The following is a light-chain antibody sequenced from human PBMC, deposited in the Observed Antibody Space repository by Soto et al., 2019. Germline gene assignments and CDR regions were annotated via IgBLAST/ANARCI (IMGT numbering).Light chain of an antibody. CDR3: SSYTSSSPFV. J-gene: IGLJ1*01. CDR1: SSDVGGYNY. CDR2: DVS. V-gene: IGLV2-14*01. Sequence: QSALTQPASVSGSPGQSITISCTGTSSDVGGYNYVSWYQQLPGKAPKLMIYDVSNRPSGVSNRFSGSKSGNTASLTISGLQAEDEADYYCSSYTSSSPFVFGTGTKVTAL.